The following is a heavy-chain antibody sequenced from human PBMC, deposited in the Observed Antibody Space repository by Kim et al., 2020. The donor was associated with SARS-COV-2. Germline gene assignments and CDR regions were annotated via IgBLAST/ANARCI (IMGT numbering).Heavy chain of an antibody. CDR1: GYSFTSYW. CDR2: IDPSDSYT. J-gene: IGHJ4*02. Sequence: GESLKISCKGSGYSFTSYWISWVRQMPGKGLEWMGRIDPSDSYTNYSPSFQGHVTISSDKSISTAYLQWSSLKASDTAMYYCARRRGGSYYFFDYWGQGTLVTVSS. D-gene: IGHD1-26*01. V-gene: IGHV5-10-1*01. CDR3: ARRRGGSYYFFDY.